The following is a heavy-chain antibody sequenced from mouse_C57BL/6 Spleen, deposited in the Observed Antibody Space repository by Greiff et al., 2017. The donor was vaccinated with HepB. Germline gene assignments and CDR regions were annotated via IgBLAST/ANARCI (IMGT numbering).Heavy chain of an antibody. V-gene: IGHV1-61*01. CDR2: IYPSDSET. CDR1: GYTFTSYW. D-gene: IGHD3-3*01. Sequence: VKLQQPGAELVRPGSSVKLSCKASGYTFTSYWMDWVKQRPGQGLEWIGNIYPSDSETHYNQKFKDKATLTVDKSSSTAYMQLSSLTSEDSAVYYCARGGLGRGLDYWGQGTTLTVSS. CDR3: ARGGLGRGLDY. J-gene: IGHJ2*01.